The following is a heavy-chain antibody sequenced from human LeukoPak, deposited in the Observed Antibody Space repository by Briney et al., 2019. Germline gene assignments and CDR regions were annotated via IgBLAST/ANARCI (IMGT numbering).Heavy chain of an antibody. CDR3: AREEVWFGEYYFDY. CDR2: ISCDGSNK. V-gene: IGHV3-30-3*01. D-gene: IGHD3-10*01. CDR1: GFTFSSYA. J-gene: IGHJ4*02. Sequence: GSLRLSCAASGFTFSSYAMHWVRQAPGKGLEWVAVISCDGSNKYYADSVKGRFTISRDNSKNTLYLQMNSLRAEDTAVYYCAREEVWFGEYYFDYWGQGTLVTVSS.